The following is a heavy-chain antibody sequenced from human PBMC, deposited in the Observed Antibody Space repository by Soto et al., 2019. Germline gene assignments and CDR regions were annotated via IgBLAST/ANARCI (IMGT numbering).Heavy chain of an antibody. V-gene: IGHV3-9*01. CDR2: ISWNSGSI. CDR3: AKSTRGIVVVVAATGAHTYYFEY. Sequence: PGGSLRLSCAASGFTFDDYAMHWVRQAPGKGLEWVSGISWNSGSIGYADSVKGRFTISRDNAKNSLYLQMNSLRAEDTALYYCAKSTRGIVVVVAATGAHTYYFEYWGQGTLVTVAS. J-gene: IGHJ4*02. CDR1: GFTFDDYA. D-gene: IGHD2-15*01.